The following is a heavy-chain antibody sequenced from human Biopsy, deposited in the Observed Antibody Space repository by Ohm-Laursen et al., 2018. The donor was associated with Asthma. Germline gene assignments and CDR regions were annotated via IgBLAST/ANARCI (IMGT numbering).Heavy chain of an antibody. CDR3: ARAYGGSFFSGSFDI. CDR2: ISKDASTQ. CDR1: RFTYE. D-gene: IGHD4-23*01. V-gene: IGHV3-30*07. J-gene: IGHJ3*02. Sequence: SLRLSCTATRFTYEMRWVRQAPGKGLEWVGVISKDASTQDYADSVKGRFTISRDNSKNTLYLQMNSLRAEDTAVYYCARAYGGSFFSGSFDIWGQGTMVTVSS.